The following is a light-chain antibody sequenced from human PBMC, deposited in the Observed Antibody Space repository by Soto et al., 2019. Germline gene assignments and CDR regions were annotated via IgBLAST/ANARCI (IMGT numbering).Light chain of an antibody. CDR2: VEGSGSY. CDR1: SGHSTYV. CDR3: ETWDGTPWV. J-gene: IGLJ7*01. V-gene: IGLV4-60*03. Sequence: QSVLTQSSSASASLGSSVKLTCTLSSGHSTYVIACHQQQSGKAPRYLMKVEGSGSYNKGSGVPDRFSGSSSAADRYLTISNLQSEDEADYYCETWDGTPWVFGGGTQLTVL.